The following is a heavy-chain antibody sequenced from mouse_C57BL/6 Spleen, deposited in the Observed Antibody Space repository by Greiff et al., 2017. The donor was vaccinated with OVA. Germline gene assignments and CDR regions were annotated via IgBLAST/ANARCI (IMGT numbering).Heavy chain of an antibody. V-gene: IGHV7-3*01. CDR2: IRNKDNGYTT. CDR3: ARYSTGTWFAY. CDR1: GFTFTAYY. D-gene: IGHD4-1*02. Sequence: EVQLVESGGGLVQPGGSLSLSCAASGFTFTAYYMSWVRQTPGKALEWLGFIRNKDNGYTTEYSASVKGRFTISRDNSQSILYLQMNALRAEDSATYYCARYSTGTWFAYWGQGTLVTVSA. J-gene: IGHJ3*01.